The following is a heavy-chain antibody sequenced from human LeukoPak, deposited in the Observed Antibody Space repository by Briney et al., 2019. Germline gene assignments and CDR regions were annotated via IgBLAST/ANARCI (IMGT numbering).Heavy chain of an antibody. Sequence: GGSLRLSCAASGFTLSNYNMNWVRQALGKGLEWVSSISGSSSYLFFADSVKGRFTISRDNTKNSLYLQMNSLRVDDTAVYYCARDAVTGYSSGWYKPFPFDYWGQGSLVTVSS. J-gene: IGHJ4*02. CDR1: GFTLSNYN. V-gene: IGHV3-21*01. CDR2: ISGSSSYL. D-gene: IGHD6-19*01. CDR3: ARDAVTGYSSGWYKPFPFDY.